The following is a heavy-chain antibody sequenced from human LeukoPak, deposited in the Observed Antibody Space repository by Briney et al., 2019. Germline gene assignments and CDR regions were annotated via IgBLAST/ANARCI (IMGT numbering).Heavy chain of an antibody. CDR3: ARGLKWELPGAFDI. V-gene: IGHV4-59*01. CDR2: IYYSGRT. Sequence: SETLSLTCTVSGGSISSYYWSWIRQPPGKGLEWIGYIYYSGRTNYNPSLKSRVTISVDTSKNQFSLKLRSVTAADTAVYYCARGLKWELPGAFDIWGQGTMVTVSS. CDR1: GGSISSYY. D-gene: IGHD1-26*01. J-gene: IGHJ3*02.